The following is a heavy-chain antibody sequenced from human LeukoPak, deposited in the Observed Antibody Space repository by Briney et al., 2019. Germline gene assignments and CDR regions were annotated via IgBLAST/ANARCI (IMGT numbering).Heavy chain of an antibody. CDR3: AKTTAGNSSGRYPGWPVDY. CDR1: GFTFRNYA. Sequence: GGSLRLSCAASGFTFRNYAIYWVRQAPGKGLEWVSGISGSGGDTYFADSVKGRFTISRDHSKNTVFLQMDSLRAEDTAVYYCAKTTAGNSSGRYPGWPVDYWGQGTLITVSS. CDR2: ISGSGGDT. D-gene: IGHD6-19*01. V-gene: IGHV3-23*01. J-gene: IGHJ4*02.